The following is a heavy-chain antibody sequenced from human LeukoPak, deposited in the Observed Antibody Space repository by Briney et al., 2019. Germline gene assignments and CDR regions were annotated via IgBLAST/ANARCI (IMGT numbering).Heavy chain of an antibody. Sequence: TGGSLRLSCAASGFTVSSNYMSWVRQAPGKGLEWVSVIYSGGSTYYADSVKGRFTISRDNSKNTLYLQMNSLRAEDTAVYYCARAEYYDSSGYSFDYWGQGTLVTVSS. V-gene: IGHV3-53*01. CDR2: IYSGGST. CDR3: ARAEYYDSSGYSFDY. J-gene: IGHJ4*02. D-gene: IGHD3-22*01. CDR1: GFTVSSNY.